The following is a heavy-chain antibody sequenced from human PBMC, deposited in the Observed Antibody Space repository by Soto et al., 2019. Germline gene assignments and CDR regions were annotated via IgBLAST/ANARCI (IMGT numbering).Heavy chain of an antibody. V-gene: IGHV4-39*01. Sequence: QLQLQESGPGLVKPSETLSLTCAVSGGSISGSYYYWGWLRQSPGKVPEWIGSVFYTGFTSYNPSLDRRVSVAVDTSKNQFSLKVSGVSAADTAVYYCATSQTGYNWHYFDHWGQGALVTVSS. CDR3: ATSQTGYNWHYFDH. D-gene: IGHD1-20*01. CDR1: GGSISGSYYY. CDR2: VFYTGFT. J-gene: IGHJ4*02.